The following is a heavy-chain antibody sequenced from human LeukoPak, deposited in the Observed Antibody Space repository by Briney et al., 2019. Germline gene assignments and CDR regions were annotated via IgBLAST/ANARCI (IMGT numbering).Heavy chain of an antibody. D-gene: IGHD6-13*01. CDR3: AKDRAPRYSSSLPFDY. Sequence: GGSLRLSCAASGFTFSSYAMHWVRQAPGKGLEWVAVISYDGSNKYYADSVKGRFTISRDNSKNTLYLQMNSLRAEDTAVYYCAKDRAPRYSSSLPFDYWGQGTLVTVSS. J-gene: IGHJ4*02. CDR2: ISYDGSNK. V-gene: IGHV3-30*04. CDR1: GFTFSSYA.